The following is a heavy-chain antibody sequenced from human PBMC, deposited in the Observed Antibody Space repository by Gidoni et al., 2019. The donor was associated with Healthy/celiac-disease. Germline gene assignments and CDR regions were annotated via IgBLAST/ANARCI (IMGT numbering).Heavy chain of an antibody. V-gene: IGHV1-2*02. CDR3: ARDGSSWYAVWFDP. CDR1: GYTFTGYY. D-gene: IGHD6-13*01. Sequence: QVQLVQSGAEVKKPGASVQRSWKASGYTFTGYYLHWVRQAPGQGLEWMGWINPTSGGTNYAQKLQGRVTMTRDTSISTAYMELSRLRSDDTAVYYCARDGSSWYAVWFDPWGQGTLVTVSS. CDR2: INPTSGGT. J-gene: IGHJ5*02.